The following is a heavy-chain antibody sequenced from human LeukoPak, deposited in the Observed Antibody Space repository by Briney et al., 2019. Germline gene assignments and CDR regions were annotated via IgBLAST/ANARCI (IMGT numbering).Heavy chain of an antibody. CDR2: IYTGGSI. Sequence: SETLSLTCTVSGGSISTYDWSWIRQPPGKGLELIGCIYTGGSINYSPSLRSRVTMSVDPSKNQLSLRLTSVTAADTAVYYCARRYSLGYFDLWGRGTLVTVTS. D-gene: IGHD2-15*01. CDR3: ARRYSLGYFDL. V-gene: IGHV4-4*09. CDR1: GGSISTYD. J-gene: IGHJ2*01.